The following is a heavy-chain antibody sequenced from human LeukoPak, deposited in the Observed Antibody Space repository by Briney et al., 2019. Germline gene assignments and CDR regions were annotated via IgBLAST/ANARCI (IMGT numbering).Heavy chain of an antibody. D-gene: IGHD6-19*01. V-gene: IGHV3-15*01. CDR1: GFTFSNAW. Sequence: GGSLRLSCAASGFTFSNAWMSWVRQAPGKGLEWVGRIKSKTDGGTTDYAAPVKGRFTISRDDSKDTLYLQMNSLRAEDTAVYYCAKSGAVAPRLYYYYYYMDVWGKGTTVTISS. J-gene: IGHJ6*03. CDR3: AKSGAVAPRLYYYYYYMDV. CDR2: IKSKTDGGTT.